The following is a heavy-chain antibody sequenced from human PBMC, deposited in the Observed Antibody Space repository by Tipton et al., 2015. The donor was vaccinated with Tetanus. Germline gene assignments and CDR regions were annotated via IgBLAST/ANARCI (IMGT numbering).Heavy chain of an antibody. CDR3: ARLTCSSPSCYYYYYYYVDV. J-gene: IGHJ6*03. Sequence: LRLSCSVSGDSIRSEDYYWGWIRQSPGKGLEWLGYIYYSGRTYNNPSLKSRVSTSLDASKNQFSLSLNSVTAADSATYYCARLTCSSPSCYYYYYYYVDVWGTGTAVAVSS. CDR2: IYYSGRT. D-gene: IGHD2-2*01. CDR1: GDSIRSEDYY. V-gene: IGHV4-30-4*01.